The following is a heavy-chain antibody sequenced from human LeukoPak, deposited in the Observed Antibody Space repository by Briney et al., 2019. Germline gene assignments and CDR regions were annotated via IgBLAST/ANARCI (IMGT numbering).Heavy chain of an antibody. Sequence: ASVKVSCKASGYTFTGYYMHWVRQAPGQGLEWMGWINPNSGGTNYAQKFQGRVTMTRDTSISTAYMELSRLRSDDTAVYYCARDLPSLRYRGPRYYFGYWGQGTLVTVSS. D-gene: IGHD3-16*01. CDR2: INPNSGGT. CDR3: ARDLPSLRYRGPRYYFGY. CDR1: GYTFTGYY. V-gene: IGHV1-2*02. J-gene: IGHJ4*02.